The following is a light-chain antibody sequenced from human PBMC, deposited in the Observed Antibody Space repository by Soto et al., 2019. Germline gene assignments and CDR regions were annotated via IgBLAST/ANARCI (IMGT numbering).Light chain of an antibody. J-gene: IGKJ1*01. CDR1: QSVSSN. Sequence: EIVMTQSPATLSVSPGERATLSCRASQSVSSNLAWYQQKPGQAPRLLIYGASTRATGIPARFSGSGSGTEFTLTLSSLHSEDFAVYYCQQYNNWPLWTFGQGTNVEIK. CDR2: GAS. CDR3: QQYNNWPLWT. V-gene: IGKV3-15*01.